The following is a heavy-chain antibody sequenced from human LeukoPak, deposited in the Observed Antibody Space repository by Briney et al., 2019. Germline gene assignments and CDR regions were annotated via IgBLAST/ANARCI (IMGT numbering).Heavy chain of an antibody. V-gene: IGHV3-30*02. D-gene: IGHD6-13*01. CDR3: AKPVIAAGGTFGHTDY. CDR2: MRYDGSYE. J-gene: IGHJ4*02. CDR1: GFTFSSNG. Sequence: GGSLRLSCAASGFTFSSNGMHWVRQAPGKGLEWVAFMRYDGSYEYYADSVKGRFTISRDNSKNTLYLQMNSLRIEDTAVYYCAKPVIAAGGTFGHTDYWGQGTLVTVSS.